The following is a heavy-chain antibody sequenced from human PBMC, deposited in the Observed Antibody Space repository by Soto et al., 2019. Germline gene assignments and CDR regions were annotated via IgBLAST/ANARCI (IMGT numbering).Heavy chain of an antibody. Sequence: QVQLQESGPGLAKRSQTLSLTCTVSGASISGGDYYWTWIRQPPGKGLEWIGSIYYTGNTYSNPSLESRLSISVDPSNNQFALRLTSVTAPDTAIYYCARATYDSSTYYLDYWGQGTRVTVSS. CDR2: IYYTGNT. V-gene: IGHV4-30-4*01. CDR3: ARATYDSSTYYLDY. J-gene: IGHJ4*02. CDR1: GASISGGDYY. D-gene: IGHD3-22*01.